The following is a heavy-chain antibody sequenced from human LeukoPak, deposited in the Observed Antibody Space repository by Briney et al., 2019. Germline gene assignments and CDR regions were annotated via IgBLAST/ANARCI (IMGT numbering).Heavy chain of an antibody. V-gene: IGHV1-2*02. D-gene: IGHD1-7*01. CDR3: AREYNWNYGEVYYYMDV. CDR1: GYTFTGYY. Sequence: ASVKVSCKASGYTFTGYYMHWVRQAPGQGLEWMGWINPNSGGTNYAQKFQGRVTMTRDTSISTAYMELSRLRSDDTAVYYCAREYNWNYGEVYYYMDVWGKGTTVTISS. CDR2: INPNSGGT. J-gene: IGHJ6*03.